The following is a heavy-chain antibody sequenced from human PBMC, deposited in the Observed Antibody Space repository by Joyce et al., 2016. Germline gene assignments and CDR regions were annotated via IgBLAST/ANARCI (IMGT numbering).Heavy chain of an antibody. CDR1: GYTFSTYG. CDR2: ISVNTWHT. V-gene: IGHV1-18*01. CDR3: ARNAGSYCPCDS. J-gene: IGHJ4*02. Sequence: VHLVQSGAEVKKPGASVKVSCKASGYTFSTYGLSGVRQAPGQGLEWMGWISVNTWHTLYAPNFQDRVTMTTETSTNTAYMELRSLRSDDTAMYFCARNAGSYCPCDSWGQGTLVTVSS. D-gene: IGHD1-26*01.